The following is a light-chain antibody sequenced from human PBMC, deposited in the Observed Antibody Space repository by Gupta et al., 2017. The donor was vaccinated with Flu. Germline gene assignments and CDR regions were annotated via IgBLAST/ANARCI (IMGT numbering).Light chain of an antibody. CDR1: QSLVYRDGNTY. CDR3: MQGTHLYT. Sequence: ITCRSSQSLVYRDGNTYLNWFQQRPGQSPRRLIYKVSNRDSGVPDRFSGSGSGTDFTLKISRVEAGDVGIYYCMQGTHLYTFGQGTKLEIK. V-gene: IGKV2-30*01. CDR2: KVS. J-gene: IGKJ2*01.